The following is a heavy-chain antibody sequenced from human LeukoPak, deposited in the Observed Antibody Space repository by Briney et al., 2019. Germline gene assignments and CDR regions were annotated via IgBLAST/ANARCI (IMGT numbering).Heavy chain of an antibody. V-gene: IGHV1-8*01. D-gene: IGHD1-26*01. Sequence: ASVKVSCKASGYTFTSYDINWVRQATGQGLEWMGWMNPNSGNTGYAQKLQGRFTMTTDTSTSTAYMELRSLRSDDTAVYYCARDLVRGSYSPPLGYWGQGTLVTVSS. J-gene: IGHJ4*02. CDR2: MNPNSGNT. CDR1: GYTFTSYD. CDR3: ARDLVRGSYSPPLGY.